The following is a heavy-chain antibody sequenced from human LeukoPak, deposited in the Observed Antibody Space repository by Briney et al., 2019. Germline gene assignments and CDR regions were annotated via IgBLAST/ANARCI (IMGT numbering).Heavy chain of an antibody. CDR3: ARDPLLLWFGELSRDYYYYYGMDV. CDR1: GYTFTSYA. Sequence: GASVKVSCKASGYTFTSYAMHWVRQAPGQRLEWMGWINAGNGNTKYSQKFQGRVTITRDTSASTAYMELSSLRSEDTAVYYCARDPLLLWFGELSRDYYYYYGMDVWGKGPTVTVSS. J-gene: IGHJ6*04. CDR2: INAGNGNT. V-gene: IGHV1-3*01. D-gene: IGHD3-10*01.